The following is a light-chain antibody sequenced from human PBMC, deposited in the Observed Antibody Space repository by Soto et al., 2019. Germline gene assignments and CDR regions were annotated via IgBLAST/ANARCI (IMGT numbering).Light chain of an antibody. V-gene: IGKV1-33*01. J-gene: IGKJ2*01. CDR3: QHYSILPPYT. CDR2: DAS. Sequence: DIQMTQSPSSLSASVGDRVTITCQASQDISNYLNWYQQRPGKAPKLLIFDASNLETGVPSRFRGSGSGTDFTFTISCRQPEDLATYYCQHYSILPPYTLGKGTRMEIK. CDR1: QDISNY.